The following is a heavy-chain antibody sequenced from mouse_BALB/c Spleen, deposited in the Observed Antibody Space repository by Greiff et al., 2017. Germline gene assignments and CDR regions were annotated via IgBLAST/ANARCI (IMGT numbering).Heavy chain of an antibody. D-gene: IGHD1-1*01. V-gene: IGHV1S135*01. Sequence: VHVKQSGPELVKPGASVKVSCKASGYSFTDYNMYWVKQSHGKSLEWIGYIDPYNGGTSYNQKFKGKATLTVDKSSSTAFMHLNSLTSEDSAVYYCARGGDYYGSSFAYWGQGTLVTVSA. J-gene: IGHJ3*01. CDR1: GYSFTDYN. CDR3: ARGGDYYGSSFAY. CDR2: IDPYNGGT.